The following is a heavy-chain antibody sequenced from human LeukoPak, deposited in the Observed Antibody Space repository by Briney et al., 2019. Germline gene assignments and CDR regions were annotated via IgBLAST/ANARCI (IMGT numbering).Heavy chain of an antibody. J-gene: IGHJ4*02. CDR2: IYPADSDT. V-gene: IGHV5-51*01. D-gene: IGHD3-10*01. CDR3: ARMTTYVSGGYSDY. CDR1: GFTFTNYW. Sequence: GESLKISCKGSGFTFTNYWIGWVRQMPGKGLEWKGIIYPADSDTRYSPSFQGQVTISADKSISTAYLQRSSLKASDAAMYYCARMTTYVSGGYSDYWGQGTLVTVSS.